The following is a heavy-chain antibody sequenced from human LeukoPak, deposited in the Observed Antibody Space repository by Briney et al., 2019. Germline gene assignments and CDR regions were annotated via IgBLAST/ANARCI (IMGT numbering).Heavy chain of an antibody. V-gene: IGHV4-4*07. CDR3: ARDGPRSGYDLGHFDN. J-gene: IGHJ4*02. CDR1: GGSISSYY. Sequence: SETLSLTCTVSGGSISSYYWSWIRQPAGKGLEWIGRIYNSESTDYNPSLKSRVTMSVDTSKNQFSLKLSSVTAADTAVYYCARDGPRSGYDLGHFDNLGQGTLVTASS. D-gene: IGHD5-12*01. CDR2: IYNSEST.